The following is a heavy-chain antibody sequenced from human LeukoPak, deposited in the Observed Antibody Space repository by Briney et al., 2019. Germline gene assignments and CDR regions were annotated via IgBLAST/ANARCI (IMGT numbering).Heavy chain of an antibody. J-gene: IGHJ5*02. CDR3: ARGGPWGYDYVWGSYRPNWFDP. CDR2: INHSGGT. CDR1: GGSFSGYY. D-gene: IGHD3-16*02. V-gene: IGHV4-34*01. Sequence: SETLSLTCAVYGGSFSGYYWSWIRQPPGKGLEWIGEINHSGGTNYNPSLKSRVTISVDTSKNQFSLKLSSVTAADTAVYYCARGGPWGYDYVWGSYRPNWFDPWGQGTLVTVSS.